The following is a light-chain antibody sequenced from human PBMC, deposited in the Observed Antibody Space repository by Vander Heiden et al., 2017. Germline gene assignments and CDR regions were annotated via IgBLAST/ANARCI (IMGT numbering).Light chain of an antibody. CDR3: AAWDDSLNGWV. CDR1: SSNIGSNT. J-gene: IGLJ2*01. CDR2: SNN. V-gene: IGLV1-44*01. Sequence: SVPTQPPPASGTPGQRVTISCSGSSSNIGSNTVNWYQQLPGTAPKLLIYSNNQRPSGVPDRFSGSKSGTSASLAISGLQSEDEADYYCAAWDDSLNGWVFGGGTKLTVL.